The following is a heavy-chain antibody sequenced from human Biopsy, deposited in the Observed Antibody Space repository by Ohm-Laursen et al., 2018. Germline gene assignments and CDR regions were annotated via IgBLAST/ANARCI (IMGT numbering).Heavy chain of an antibody. CDR1: GGSISSFY. CDR3: ARRGSGGRSFDH. J-gene: IGHJ4*02. V-gene: IGHV4-59*08. CDR2: ISDSGST. D-gene: IGHD2-15*01. Sequence: SDTLTLTCAVSGGSISSFYWTWIRQPPGKGPEWIGDISDSGSTNYKPSPKSRIIISVDTTKNQFSLNLSSMTAADTAVYYCARRGSGGRSFDHWGQGTLVTVSS.